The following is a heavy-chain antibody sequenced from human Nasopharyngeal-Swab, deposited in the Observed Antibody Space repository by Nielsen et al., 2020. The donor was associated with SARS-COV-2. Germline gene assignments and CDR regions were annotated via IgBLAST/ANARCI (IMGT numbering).Heavy chain of an antibody. J-gene: IGHJ4*02. Sequence: SVTVPYKDSRYILNSYDIIWVQQARGPPIGWLGCIGAYNGNTNYAQKFQDRVTMTTDTSTSTVYMELRSLRSDDTAVYYCARHGVAEDYWGQGTLVTVSS. CDR2: IGAYNGNT. CDR1: RYILNSYD. CDR3: ARHGVAEDY. V-gene: IGHV1-18*01. D-gene: IGHD3-3*01.